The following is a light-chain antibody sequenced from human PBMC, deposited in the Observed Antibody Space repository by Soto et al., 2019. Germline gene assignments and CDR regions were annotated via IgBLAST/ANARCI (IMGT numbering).Light chain of an antibody. CDR3: QQYGSSPRVT. CDR1: QSVSSRY. J-gene: IGKJ4*01. Sequence: EIELTQSPATLSLSPGERATLSCRASQSVSSRYLSWYQQKPDQTPRLLIYGAASRATGIADRFSGSGSGTDFSLTISRLEPEDFAVYYCQQYGSSPRVTFGGGTKVEIK. V-gene: IGKV3-20*01. CDR2: GAA.